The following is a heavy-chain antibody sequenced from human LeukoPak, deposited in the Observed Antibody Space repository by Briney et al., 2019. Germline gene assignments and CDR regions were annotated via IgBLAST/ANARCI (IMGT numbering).Heavy chain of an antibody. CDR1: GFTFADYA. CDR3: AKEASWDY. V-gene: IGHV3-23*01. CDR2: ISVRGGSS. J-gene: IGHJ4*02. Sequence: GGSLRLSCAASGFTFADYAMTWVRQAPGKGLEWVSVISVRGGSSYYADSAKGRFTISRDNSKNTLYLQMNSLRAEDTAVYYCAKEASWDYWGQGTLVTVSS.